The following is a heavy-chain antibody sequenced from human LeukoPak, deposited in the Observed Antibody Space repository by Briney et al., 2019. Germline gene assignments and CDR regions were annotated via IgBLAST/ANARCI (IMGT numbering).Heavy chain of an antibody. Sequence: PGGSLRLSCAASGFTFSSYGMHWVRQAPGKGLEWVAFIRYDGSNKYYADSVKGRFTISRDNSKNTLYLQMNSLRAEDTAVYYCALAYCGGDCYSDAATPDYYYYYYYMDVWGKGTTVTMSS. J-gene: IGHJ6*03. CDR2: IRYDGSNK. CDR3: ALAYCGGDCYSDAATPDYYYYYYYMDV. CDR1: GFTFSSYG. V-gene: IGHV3-30*02. D-gene: IGHD2-21*02.